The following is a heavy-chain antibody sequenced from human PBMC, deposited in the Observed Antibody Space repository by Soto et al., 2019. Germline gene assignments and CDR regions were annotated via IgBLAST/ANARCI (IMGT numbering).Heavy chain of an antibody. D-gene: IGHD4-17*01. CDR3: ARDSGDYFLFTLHY. CDR2: ISASNGNT. V-gene: IGHV1-18*01. J-gene: IGHJ4*02. CDR1: GYTFTSYG. Sequence: QVQLVQSGAEVKKPGASVKVSCKASGYTFTSYGISWVRQAPGHGLEWMGWISASNGNTNYAQKLQGRVNMTTDTSTSTAYMELRSLRSDDTAVYYCARDSGDYFLFTLHYWGQGTLVTVSS.